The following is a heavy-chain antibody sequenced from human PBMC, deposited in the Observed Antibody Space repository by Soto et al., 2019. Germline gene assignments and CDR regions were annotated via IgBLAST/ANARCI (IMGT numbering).Heavy chain of an antibody. CDR2: ISYDGGNK. V-gene: IGHV3-30*18. J-gene: IGHJ4*02. D-gene: IGHD6-19*01. CDR3: AKEGSGWYEDY. Sequence: GGSLRLSCSASGFTFSSYSMHWVRQAPGKGLEWVAVISYDGGNKYYADSVKGRFTISRDNSKNTVYLQMDSLRAEDTAVYYCAKEGSGWYEDYWGQGTLVTVS. CDR1: GFTFSSYS.